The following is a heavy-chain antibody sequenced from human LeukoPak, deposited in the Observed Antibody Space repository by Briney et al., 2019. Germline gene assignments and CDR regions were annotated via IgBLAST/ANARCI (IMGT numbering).Heavy chain of an antibody. V-gene: IGHV3-30-3*01. CDR2: ISYDGSNK. Sequence: PGRSLRLSCAASGFTFSSYAMHWVRQAPGKGLEWVAVISYDGSNKYYADSVKGRFTISRDNSKNTLYLQMNSLRAEDTAVYYCAREGSIYDSSGYYDYWGQGTLVTVSS. CDR1: GFTFSSYA. J-gene: IGHJ4*02. CDR3: AREGSIYDSSGYYDY. D-gene: IGHD3-22*01.